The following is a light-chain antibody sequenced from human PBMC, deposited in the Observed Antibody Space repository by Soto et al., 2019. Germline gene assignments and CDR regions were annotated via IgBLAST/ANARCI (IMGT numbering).Light chain of an antibody. Sequence: DIQMTQSPSSLSASVGERVTITCRASQSISSWLAWYQQKPGKAPKLLIFAASSLQSGVPSRFSGSRSGPDFTLTISSLQPEDFATYYCQQSYSSPPTFGQGTKVDIK. CDR1: QSISSW. V-gene: IGKV1-39*01. CDR2: AAS. J-gene: IGKJ1*01. CDR3: QQSYSSPPT.